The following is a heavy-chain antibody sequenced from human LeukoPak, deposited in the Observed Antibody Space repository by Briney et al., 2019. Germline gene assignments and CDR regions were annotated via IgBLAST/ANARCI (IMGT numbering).Heavy chain of an antibody. Sequence: SETLSLTCAVYGGSFSNYYWSWIRQPPGKGLEWIGEINDSGRTNYNPSLMSRVTVSVDTSKNQFSLRLTSVTATDTVVYYCARRWNYGRNYYIDVWGKGATVSVSS. D-gene: IGHD1-7*01. J-gene: IGHJ6*03. CDR2: INDSGRT. CDR3: ARRWNYGRNYYIDV. V-gene: IGHV4-34*01. CDR1: GGSFSNYY.